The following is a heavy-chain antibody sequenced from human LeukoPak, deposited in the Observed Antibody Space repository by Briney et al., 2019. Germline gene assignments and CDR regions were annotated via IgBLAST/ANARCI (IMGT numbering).Heavy chain of an antibody. V-gene: IGHV4-39*01. CDR1: GGSISSSSYY. J-gene: IGHJ5*02. CDR3: ASSGYDFWSGTALNWFDP. D-gene: IGHD3-3*01. CDR2: IYYSGST. Sequence: SETLSLTCTVSGGSISSSSYYWGWIRQPPGKGLEWIGSIYYSGSTYYNPSLKSRVTISVDTSKNQFSLKLSSVTAADTAVYYCASSGYDFWSGTALNWFDPWGQGTLVTVSS.